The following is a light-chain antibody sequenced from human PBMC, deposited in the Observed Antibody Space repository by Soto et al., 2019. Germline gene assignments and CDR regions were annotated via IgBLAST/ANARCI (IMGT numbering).Light chain of an antibody. CDR1: SGDVGGYYY. CDR2: DVN. J-gene: IGLJ3*02. Sequence: QSALTQPASVSGSPGQSITISCTGTSGDVGGYYYVSWYQFHPGKAPKMIIYDVNKRPSGVPDRFSGSKSGNTASLTISWLQAEVEADYYCCSYAHTSRVFGGGTKLTVL. CDR3: CSYAHTSRV. V-gene: IGLV2-11*01.